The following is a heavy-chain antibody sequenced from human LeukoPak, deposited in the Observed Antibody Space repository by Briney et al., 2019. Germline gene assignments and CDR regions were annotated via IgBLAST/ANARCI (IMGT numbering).Heavy chain of an antibody. CDR1: GGSINNYY. CDR2: IHTSGST. Sequence: SETLSLTCTVSGGSINNYYWSWLRQPPGKGLEWIGRIHTSGSTNYNPSLKSRISMSVDTSKKQFSLKLSSVTAADTAVYYCARKRAAAGILDYWGQGTLVTVSS. V-gene: IGHV4-4*07. J-gene: IGHJ4*02. CDR3: ARKRAAAGILDY. D-gene: IGHD6-13*01.